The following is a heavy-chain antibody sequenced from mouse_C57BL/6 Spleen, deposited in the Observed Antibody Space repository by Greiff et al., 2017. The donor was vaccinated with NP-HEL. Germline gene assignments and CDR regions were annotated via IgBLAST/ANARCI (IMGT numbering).Heavy chain of an antibody. D-gene: IGHD1-1*01. J-gene: IGHJ4*01. V-gene: IGHV1-15*01. CDR2: IDPETGGT. CDR3: TRGSYYYGRSWAMDY. CDR1: GYTFTDYE. Sequence: VQLQQSGAELVRPGASVTLSCKASGYTFTDYEMHWVKQTPVHGLEWIGAIDPETGGTAYNQKFKGKAILTADKSSSTAYMELRSLTSEDSAVYYCTRGSYYYGRSWAMDYWGQGTSVTVSS.